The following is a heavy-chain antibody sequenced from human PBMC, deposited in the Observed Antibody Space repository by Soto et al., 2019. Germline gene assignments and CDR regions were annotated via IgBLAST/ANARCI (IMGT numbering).Heavy chain of an antibody. CDR2: INPSGGST. CDR1: GYTFTSYY. D-gene: IGHD1-1*01. V-gene: IGHV1-46*01. J-gene: IGHJ6*02. Sequence: GESLKVSCKASGYTFTSYYMHWVRQAPGQGLEWMGIINPSGGSTSYAQKFQGRVTMTRDTSTSTVYMELSSLRSEDTAVYYCARDLGSSTVNEEDYYYGMDVWGQGTTVTVSS. CDR3: ARDLGSSTVNEEDYYYGMDV.